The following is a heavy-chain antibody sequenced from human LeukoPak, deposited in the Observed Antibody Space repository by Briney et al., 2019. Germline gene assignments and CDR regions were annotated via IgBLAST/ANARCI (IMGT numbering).Heavy chain of an antibody. Sequence: ASEKVSCTASGYTFTSYAMHWVRQAPGQGLEWMGWINTNTGNPTYAQGFTGRFVFSLDTSVSTAYLQISSLKAEDTAVYYCAREGLRDAKYFDYWGQGTLVTVSS. V-gene: IGHV7-4-1*02. CDR2: INTNTGNP. J-gene: IGHJ4*02. CDR1: GYTFTSYA. CDR3: AREGLRDAKYFDY. D-gene: IGHD4-17*01.